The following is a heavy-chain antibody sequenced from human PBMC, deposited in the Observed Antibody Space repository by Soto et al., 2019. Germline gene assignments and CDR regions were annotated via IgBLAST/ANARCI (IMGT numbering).Heavy chain of an antibody. Sequence: SETLSLTCAVYGGSFNGYYWSWIRQPPGKGLEWIGEINHSGSTNYNPSLKSRVTISVDTSKNQFSLKLSSVTAADTAVYYCARGAGVPAALHGYGYWGQGTLVTVSS. V-gene: IGHV4-34*01. CDR1: GGSFNGYY. CDR2: INHSGST. CDR3: ARGAGVPAALHGYGY. D-gene: IGHD2-2*01. J-gene: IGHJ4*02.